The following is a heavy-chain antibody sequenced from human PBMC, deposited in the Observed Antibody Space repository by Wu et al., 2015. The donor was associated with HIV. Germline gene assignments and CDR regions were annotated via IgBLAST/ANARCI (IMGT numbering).Heavy chain of an antibody. D-gene: IGHD3-16*02. Sequence: QVQMVQSGAAVKKPGASVKVSCKASGYTFTNYYMHCVRQAPGQGLEWMGIINPSGGSTRYSQKFQGRVTMTRDTSTSTVYMELSSLRSEDTAVYYCATGTMRIGGVIADPTGYDAFDIWGQGTMVTVSS. CDR1: GYTFTNYY. V-gene: IGHV1-46*01. CDR2: INPSGGST. CDR3: ATGTMRIGGVIADPTGYDAFDI. J-gene: IGHJ3*02.